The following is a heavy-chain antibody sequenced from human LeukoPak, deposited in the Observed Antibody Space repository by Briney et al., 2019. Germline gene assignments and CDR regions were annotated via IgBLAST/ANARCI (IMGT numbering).Heavy chain of an antibody. V-gene: IGHV3-30*01. CDR2: ISYDGSNK. D-gene: IGHD6-13*01. CDR1: GFTFSSYA. CDR3: ARGVVKQQLARYYYYYMDV. Sequence: GGSRRLSCAASGFTFSSYAMHWVRQAPGKGPEWVAVISYDGSNKYYADSVKGRFTISRDNSKNTLYLQMNSLRAEDTAVYYCARGVVKQQLARYYYYYMDVWGKGTTVTVSS. J-gene: IGHJ6*03.